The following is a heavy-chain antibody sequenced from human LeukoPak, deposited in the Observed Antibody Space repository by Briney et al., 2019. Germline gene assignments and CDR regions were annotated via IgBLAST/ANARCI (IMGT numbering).Heavy chain of an antibody. CDR1: GYSFISNW. V-gene: IGHV5-51*01. Sequence: GESLKISCKGSGYSFISNWIGWVRQMPGKGLEWMGIIYPGDSDTRYSPSFQGQVTISADKSIRNAYLQWSSLKASDTAMYYCARAVGLSGYVDYWGQGTLVTVSS. D-gene: IGHD3-3*01. CDR3: ARAVGLSGYVDY. CDR2: IYPGDSDT. J-gene: IGHJ4*02.